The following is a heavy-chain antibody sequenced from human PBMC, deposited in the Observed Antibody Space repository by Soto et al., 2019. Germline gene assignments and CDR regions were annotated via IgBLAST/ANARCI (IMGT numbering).Heavy chain of an antibody. CDR3: ARLPYYYGSGNYWFDP. CDR1: GLTFNSYS. D-gene: IGHD3-10*01. CDR2: ISSSSSTI. J-gene: IGHJ5*02. V-gene: IGHV3-48*01. Sequence: EVQLVESGGGLVQPGGSLRLSCAASGLTFNSYSMNWVRQAPGKGLEWVSYISSSSSTIQYADSVKGRFTISRDNXKXXLYRQMNSLRAEDTAVYYCARLPYYYGSGNYWFDPWGQGTLVTVSS.